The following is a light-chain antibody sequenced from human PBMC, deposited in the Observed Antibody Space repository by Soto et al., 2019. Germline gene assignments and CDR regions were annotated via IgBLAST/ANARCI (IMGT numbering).Light chain of an antibody. Sequence: SALTQPPSASGSPGQSVTISCTGTSSDVGGYNYVSWYQQHPGKAPKLMIYEVSKLPSGVPDRFSGSKSGNTASLTVSGLQAEDEADYYCSSYAGSNNLVFGGGTQLTVL. CDR3: SSYAGSNNLV. V-gene: IGLV2-8*01. CDR2: EVS. J-gene: IGLJ2*01. CDR1: SSDVGGYNY.